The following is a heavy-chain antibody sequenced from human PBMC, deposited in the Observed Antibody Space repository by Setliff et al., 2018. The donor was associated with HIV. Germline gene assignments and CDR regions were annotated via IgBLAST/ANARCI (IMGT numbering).Heavy chain of an antibody. CDR3: ARVGGQWLSGYYYYYAMDV. V-gene: IGHV4-39*07. CDR1: GDSISRSRYY. J-gene: IGHJ6*02. D-gene: IGHD6-19*01. CDR2: FYHSGST. Sequence: SETLSLTCVVSGDSISRSRYYWGWIRQPPGKGLEWIGSFYHSGSTKYNPSLKSRVTISVDTSKNQFSLKLRSVTAADTAVYYCARVGGQWLSGYYYYYAMDVWGQGTTVTVSS.